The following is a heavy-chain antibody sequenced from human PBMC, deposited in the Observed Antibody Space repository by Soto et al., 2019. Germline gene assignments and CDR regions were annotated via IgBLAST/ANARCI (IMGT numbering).Heavy chain of an antibody. Sequence: VGSLSLSYAAAGVTFTRYSMNLVRQAPGKGLEWVSSISSTTNYIYYGDSMKGRFTISRDNAKNSLYLEMNSLRAEDTAVYYCARESEDLTSNFDYWGQGTLVTVSS. CDR2: ISSTTNYI. CDR3: ARESEDLTSNFDY. J-gene: IGHJ4*02. CDR1: GVTFTRYS. V-gene: IGHV3-21*06.